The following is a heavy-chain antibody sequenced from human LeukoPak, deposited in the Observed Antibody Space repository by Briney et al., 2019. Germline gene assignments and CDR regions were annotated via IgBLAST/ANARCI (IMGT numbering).Heavy chain of an antibody. D-gene: IGHD1-26*01. CDR2: IYYSGST. CDR1: GGSISSSSYY. V-gene: IGHV4-39*07. CDR3: ARDRPTYSGSYRRYFDY. Sequence: SETLSLTCTVSGGSISSSSYYWGWIRQPPGKGLEWIGSIYYSGSTYYNPSLKSRVTISVDTSKNQFSLKLSSVTAADTAVYYCARDRPTYSGSYRRYFDYWGQGTLVTVSS. J-gene: IGHJ4*02.